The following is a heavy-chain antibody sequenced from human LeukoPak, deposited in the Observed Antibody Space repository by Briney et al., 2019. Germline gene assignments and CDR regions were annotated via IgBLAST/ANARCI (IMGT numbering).Heavy chain of an antibody. CDR3: ARDLAAAGTGEDY. CDR1: GYTFTSYY. V-gene: IGHV1-46*01. CDR2: INPSGGST. D-gene: IGHD6-13*01. J-gene: IGHJ4*02. Sequence: ASVKVSCKASGYTFTSYYIHWVRQAPGQGLEWMGLINPSGGSTNYAQKFQGRVSMTTDTSTSTAYMELRSLRSDDTAVYYCARDLAAAGTGEDYWGQGTLVTVSS.